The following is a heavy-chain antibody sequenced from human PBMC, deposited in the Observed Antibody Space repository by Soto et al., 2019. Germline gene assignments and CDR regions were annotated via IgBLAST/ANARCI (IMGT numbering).Heavy chain of an antibody. D-gene: IGHD6-13*01. CDR1: GFTFGDYA. Sequence: SLRLSCTASGFTFGDYAMSWVRQAPGKGLEWVGFIRSKAYGGTTEYAASVKGRFTISRDDSKSIAYLQMNSLKTEDTAVYYCTRRGYTFDYWGQGTLVTVSS. J-gene: IGHJ4*02. CDR3: TRRGYTFDY. V-gene: IGHV3-49*04. CDR2: IRSKAYGGTT.